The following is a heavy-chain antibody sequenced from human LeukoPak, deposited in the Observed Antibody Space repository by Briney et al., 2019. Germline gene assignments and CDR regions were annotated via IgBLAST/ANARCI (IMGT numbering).Heavy chain of an antibody. CDR1: GFTFSSYS. J-gene: IGHJ6*03. Sequence: GGSLRLSCAASGFTFSSYSMNWVRQAPGKGLEWVLYISSSSSTIYYADSVKGRFTISRDNAKNSLYLQMDSLRAEDTAVYYCARVGYDFWSGSKDYYYMDVWGKGTTVTVSS. CDR3: ARVGYDFWSGSKDYYYMDV. CDR2: ISSSSSTI. V-gene: IGHV3-48*01. D-gene: IGHD3-3*01.